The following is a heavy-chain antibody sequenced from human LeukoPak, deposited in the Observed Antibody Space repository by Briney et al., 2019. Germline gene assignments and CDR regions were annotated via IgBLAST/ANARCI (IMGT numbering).Heavy chain of an antibody. CDR3: ARDLHYYVALAV. CDR1: GFTFRNYA. V-gene: IGHV3-23*01. CDR2: IGSDNKP. Sequence: GGSLRLSCAASGFTFRNYAMSWVRQAPGKGLEWVSSIGSDNKPHYSESVKGRFAISRDNSKSMLFLQLDSLRAEDTALYYCARDLHYYVALAVWGQGTMVTVSS. J-gene: IGHJ6*02. D-gene: IGHD3-10*02.